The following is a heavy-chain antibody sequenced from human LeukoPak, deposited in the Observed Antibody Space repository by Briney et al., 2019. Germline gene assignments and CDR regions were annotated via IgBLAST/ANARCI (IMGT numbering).Heavy chain of an antibody. J-gene: IGHJ5*02. Sequence: ASVKVSCKASGYTFTSYDINWVRQATGRGLEWMGWMNPNSGNTGYAQKFQGRVTMTRNTSISTAYMELSSLRSEDTAVYYCARREGRYYYGSGSRPGWFDPWGQGTLVTVSS. CDR1: GYTFTSYD. CDR2: MNPNSGNT. D-gene: IGHD3-10*01. V-gene: IGHV1-8*01. CDR3: ARREGRYYYGSGSRPGWFDP.